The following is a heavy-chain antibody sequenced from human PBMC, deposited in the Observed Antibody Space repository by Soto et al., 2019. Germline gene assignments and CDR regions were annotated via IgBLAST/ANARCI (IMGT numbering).Heavy chain of an antibody. J-gene: IGHJ4*02. V-gene: IGHV4-59*01. CDR3: ARGLIVATMGFDY. D-gene: IGHD5-12*01. CDR1: GGSISSYY. CDR2: IYYSGST. Sequence: TVSGGSISSYYWSWIRQPPGKGLEWIGYIYYSGSTNYNPSLKSRVTISVDTSKNQFSLKLSSVTAADTAVYYCARGLIVATMGFDYWGQVTLVTVSS.